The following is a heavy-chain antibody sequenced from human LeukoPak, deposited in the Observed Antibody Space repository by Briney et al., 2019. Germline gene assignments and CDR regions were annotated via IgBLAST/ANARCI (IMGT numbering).Heavy chain of an antibody. Sequence: PGGSLRLSCAASGFTFSTYAMTWLRQAPGKGLEWVSAISGSGGSTYYADSVKGRFTISRDNSKNTLYLQMNSLRAEDTAVYYCAKTPLYDFWSGYYTAPFDYWGQGTLVTVSS. J-gene: IGHJ4*02. CDR2: ISGSGGST. CDR1: GFTFSTYA. D-gene: IGHD3-3*01. CDR3: AKTPLYDFWSGYYTAPFDY. V-gene: IGHV3-23*01.